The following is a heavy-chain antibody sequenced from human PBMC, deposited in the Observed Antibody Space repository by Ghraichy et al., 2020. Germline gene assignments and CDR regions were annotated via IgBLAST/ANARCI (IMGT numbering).Heavy chain of an antibody. D-gene: IGHD4-23*01. Sequence: GSLRLSCSVSGCSIGSYYWSWIRQPAGKGLEWIGYIYHSGTANYNPSLWSRVTISVDTSQNQFSLNLRSVTAADTAVNYWARHMDLGGNSLYYGMDVWGRGTTVIVSS. J-gene: IGHJ6*02. CDR2: IYHSGTA. V-gene: IGHV4-59*08. CDR3: ARHMDLGGNSLYYGMDV. CDR1: GCSIGSYY.